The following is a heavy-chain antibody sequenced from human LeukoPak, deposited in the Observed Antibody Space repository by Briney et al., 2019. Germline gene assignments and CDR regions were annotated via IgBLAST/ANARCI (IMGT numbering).Heavy chain of an antibody. J-gene: IGHJ5*02. Sequence: GGSLRLSCAASGFTFSSYAMSWVRQAPGKGLEWVSAISGRGGSTYYADYVKGRFTISRDNSKNTLYLQMNSLRAEDTAVYYCAKDKVSYSNYANGFDPWGQGTLVTVSS. CDR1: GFTFSSYA. D-gene: IGHD4-11*01. CDR2: ISGRGGST. V-gene: IGHV3-23*01. CDR3: AKDKVSYSNYANGFDP.